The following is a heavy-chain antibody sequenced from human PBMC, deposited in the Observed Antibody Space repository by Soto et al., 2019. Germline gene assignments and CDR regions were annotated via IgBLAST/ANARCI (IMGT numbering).Heavy chain of an antibody. CDR1: GFTFSSYG. CDR2: IWYDGSNK. V-gene: IGHV3-33*01. J-gene: IGHJ6*03. CDR3: ARDRTITIFGYYYYYMDV. D-gene: IGHD3-3*01. Sequence: QVQLVESGGGVVQPGRSLRLSCAASGFTFSSYGMHWVRQAPGKGLEWVAVIWYDGSNKYYADSVKGRFTISRDNSKNTLYLQMNSLRAEDTAVYYCARDRTITIFGYYYYYMDVWGKGTTVTVSS.